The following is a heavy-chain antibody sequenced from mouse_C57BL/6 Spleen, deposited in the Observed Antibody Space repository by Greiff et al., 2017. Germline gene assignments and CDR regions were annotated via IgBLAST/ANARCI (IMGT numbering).Heavy chain of an antibody. Sequence: VQLQQPGAELVMPGASVKLSCKASGYTFTSYWMHWVKQRPGQGLEWIGEIDPSDSYTNYNQKFKGKSTLTVDKSSSTAYMQLSSLTSEDSAVYYCAITTVAYWGQGTLVTVSA. CDR2: IDPSDSYT. CDR1: GYTFTSYW. J-gene: IGHJ3*01. D-gene: IGHD1-1*01. V-gene: IGHV1-69*01. CDR3: AITTVAY.